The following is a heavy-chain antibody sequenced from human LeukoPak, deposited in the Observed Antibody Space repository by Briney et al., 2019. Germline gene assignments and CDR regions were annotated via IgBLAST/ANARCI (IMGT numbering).Heavy chain of an antibody. V-gene: IGHV4-34*01. J-gene: IGHJ4*02. Sequence: SETLSLTCAVYGGSFSGYYWSWIRQPPGKGLEWIGEINHSGSTYYNPSLKSRVTISVDTSKNQFSLKLSSVTAADTAVYYCARGGQDYGDYVSATETDYWGQGTLVTVSS. CDR2: INHSGST. D-gene: IGHD4-17*01. CDR3: ARGGQDYGDYVSATETDY. CDR1: GGSFSGYY.